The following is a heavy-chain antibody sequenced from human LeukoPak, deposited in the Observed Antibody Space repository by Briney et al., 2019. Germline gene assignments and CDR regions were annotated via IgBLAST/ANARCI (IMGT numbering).Heavy chain of an antibody. CDR3: ARTYCGGDCFSVELDD. Sequence: ASVKVSCKVSGYTITSYGISWVRQAPGQGLEWMGWINPNSGGTNYAQKFQGRVTMTRDTSISTAYMELSRLRSDDTAVYYCARTYCGGDCFSVELDDWGQGTLVTVSS. V-gene: IGHV1-2*02. CDR2: INPNSGGT. CDR1: GYTITSYG. D-gene: IGHD2-21*02. J-gene: IGHJ4*02.